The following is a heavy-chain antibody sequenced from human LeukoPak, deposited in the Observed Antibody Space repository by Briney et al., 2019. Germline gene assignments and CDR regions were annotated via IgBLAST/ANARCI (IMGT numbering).Heavy chain of an antibody. CDR1: GYTLTELS. D-gene: IGHD3-9*01. CDR3: ATVTDILTGYSDY. CDR2: FDPEDGET. J-gene: IGHJ4*02. Sequence: ASVTVSCKVSGYTLTELSMHWVRQAPGKGLEWMGGFDPEDGETIYAQKFQGRVTMTEDTSTDTAYMELSSLRSEDTAVYYCATVTDILTGYSDYWGQGTLVTVSS. V-gene: IGHV1-24*01.